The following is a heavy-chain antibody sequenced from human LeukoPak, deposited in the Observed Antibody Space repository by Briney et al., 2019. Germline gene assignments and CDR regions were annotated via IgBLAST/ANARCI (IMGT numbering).Heavy chain of an antibody. CDR3: ARAGIGIEVAGTIHNWFDP. V-gene: IGHV1-8*02. J-gene: IGHJ5*02. CDR1: GYTFTSYD. CDR2: MNPNSGNT. Sequence: GASVKVSCKASGYTFTSYDINWVRQATGQGLEWMGWMNPNSGNTGYAQKFQGRVTMTMNTSISTAYMELSSLRSEDTAVYYCARAGIGIEVAGTIHNWFDPWGQGTQVTVSS. D-gene: IGHD6-19*01.